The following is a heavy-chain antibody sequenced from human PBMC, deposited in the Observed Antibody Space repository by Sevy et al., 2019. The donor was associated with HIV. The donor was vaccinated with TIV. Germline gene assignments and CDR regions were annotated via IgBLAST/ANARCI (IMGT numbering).Heavy chain of an antibody. Sequence: GGSLRLSCKASGFSFTDFWMQWVRQVPGKGPEWVANINQDGSEMYYVDSVKGRFTISRNNAESALYLQMDGLRAEDVATYFCARRYFDLWGQGTVVTVSS. J-gene: IGHJ4*02. CDR1: GFSFTDFW. CDR3: ARRYFDL. V-gene: IGHV3-7*01. CDR2: INQDGSEM.